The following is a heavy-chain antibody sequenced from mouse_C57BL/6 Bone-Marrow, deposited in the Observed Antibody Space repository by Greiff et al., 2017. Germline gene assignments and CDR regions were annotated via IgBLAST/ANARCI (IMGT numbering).Heavy chain of an antibody. Sequence: VQLQQPGAELVKPGASVKMSCKASGYTFTSYWITWVKQRPGQGLEWIGDIYPGSGSTNYNEKFKSKATLTVDTSSSTAYMQLSSLTSEDSAVYYCARQRDYSNPWFAYWGQGTLVTVSA. CDR3: ARQRDYSNPWFAY. V-gene: IGHV1-55*01. J-gene: IGHJ3*01. CDR1: GYTFTSYW. D-gene: IGHD2-5*01. CDR2: IYPGSGST.